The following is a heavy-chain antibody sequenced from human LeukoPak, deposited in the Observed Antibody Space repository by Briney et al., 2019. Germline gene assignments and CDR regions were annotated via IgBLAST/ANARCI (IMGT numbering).Heavy chain of an antibody. CDR3: ARDLLRFLEWSRVGNYCYYGMDV. J-gene: IGHJ6*02. Sequence: ASVKVSCKASGYTFTGYYMHWVRQAPGQGLEWMGWINPNSGGTNYAQKFQGRVTMTRDTSISTAYMELSRLRSDDTAVYYCARDLLRFLEWSRVGNYCYYGMDVWGQGTAVTVSS. D-gene: IGHD3-3*01. CDR1: GYTFTGYY. V-gene: IGHV1-2*02. CDR2: INPNSGGT.